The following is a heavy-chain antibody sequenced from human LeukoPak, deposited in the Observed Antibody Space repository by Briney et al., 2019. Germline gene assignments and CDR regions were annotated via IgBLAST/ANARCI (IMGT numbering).Heavy chain of an antibody. V-gene: IGHV1-2*02. CDR3: VRDLTAVTTDF. CDR2: INPNNGDT. Sequence: ASVKVSCKASVYTFTGYYMQWVRQAPGQGLEWMGWINPNNGDTNYARKFQGRVTMTRDTSISTAYMELSRLISDDTAVYYCVRDLTAVTTDFWGQGTLVTVSS. D-gene: IGHD4-11*01. CDR1: VYTFTGYY. J-gene: IGHJ4*02.